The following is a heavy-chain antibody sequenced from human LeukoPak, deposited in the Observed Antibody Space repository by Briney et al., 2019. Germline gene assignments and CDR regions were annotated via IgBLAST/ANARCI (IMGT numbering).Heavy chain of an antibody. D-gene: IGHD2-2*02. CDR2: ISYDGSNK. CDR3: ARGGDIVVVPAAIRSSGWFDP. J-gene: IGHJ5*02. CDR1: GFMFSNYG. Sequence: GGSLRLSCAASGFMFSNYGMSWVRQAPGKGLEWVAVISYDGSNKYYADSVKGRSTISRDNSKNTLYLQMNSLRAEDTAVYYCARGGDIVVVPAAIRSSGWFDPWGQGTLVTVSS. V-gene: IGHV3-30*03.